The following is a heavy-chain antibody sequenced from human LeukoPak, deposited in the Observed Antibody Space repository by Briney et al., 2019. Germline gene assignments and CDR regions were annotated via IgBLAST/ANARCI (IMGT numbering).Heavy chain of an antibody. CDR1: GFTFSSYS. D-gene: IGHD3-3*01. CDR3: ARDSPYYDFWTGYYTGIESD. Sequence: GGSLRLSCAASGFTFSSYSMNWVRQAPGKGLEWVSSISSSSSYIYYADSVKGRFTISRDNAKNSLYLQMNSLRAEDTAVYYCARDSPYYDFWTGYYTGIESDWGQGTLVTVSS. V-gene: IGHV3-21*01. J-gene: IGHJ4*02. CDR2: ISSSSSYI.